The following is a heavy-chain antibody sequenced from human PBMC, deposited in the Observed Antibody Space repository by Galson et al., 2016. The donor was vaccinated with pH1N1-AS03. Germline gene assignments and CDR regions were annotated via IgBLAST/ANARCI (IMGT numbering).Heavy chain of an antibody. CDR1: GYTFTRNY. CDR2: INPSDGKP. CDR3: ARAAPFDP. Sequence: SVKVSCKASGYTFTRNYMHWVRQAPGQGLEWMGIINPSDGKPNYAQNFQGRVTVTRDTSTSTVYMQLSSLRSEDTAVYYCARAAPFDPWGQGTLVIVSS. D-gene: IGHD2-15*01. V-gene: IGHV1-46*01. J-gene: IGHJ5*02.